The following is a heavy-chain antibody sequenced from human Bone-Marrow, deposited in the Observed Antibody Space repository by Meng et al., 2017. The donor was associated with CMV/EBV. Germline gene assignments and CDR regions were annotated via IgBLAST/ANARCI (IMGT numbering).Heavy chain of an antibody. CDR3: ARGNSYAHIFDY. D-gene: IGHD5-18*01. CDR1: GFTFSSYS. J-gene: IGHJ4*02. V-gene: IGHV3-21*01. CDR2: ISSSSSYI. Sequence: GGSLRLSCAASGFTFSSYSMNWVRQAPGKGLEWVSSISSSSSYIYYADSVKGRFTISRDNAKNSLYLQMNSLRAEDTALYFCARGNSYAHIFDYWGQATLVTASS.